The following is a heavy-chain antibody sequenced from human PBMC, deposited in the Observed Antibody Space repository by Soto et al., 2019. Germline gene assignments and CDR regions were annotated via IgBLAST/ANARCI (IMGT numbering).Heavy chain of an antibody. CDR1: GFTFSSYS. J-gene: IGHJ3*02. V-gene: IGHV3-21*01. D-gene: IGHD1-26*01. Sequence: AGGSLRLSCAASGFTFSSYSMNWVRQAPGKGLEWVSSISSSSSYIYYADSVKGRFTISRDNAKNSLYLQMNSLRAEDTAVYYCARDRGWENDAFDIWGQGTMVTVSS. CDR2: ISSSSSYI. CDR3: ARDRGWENDAFDI.